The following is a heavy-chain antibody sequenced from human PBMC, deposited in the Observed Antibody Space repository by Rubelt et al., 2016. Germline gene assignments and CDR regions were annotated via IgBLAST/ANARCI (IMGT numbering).Heavy chain of an antibody. Sequence: GLEWMGRIIPILGIANYAQKFQGRVTITADKSTSTAYMELSSLRSEDTAVYYCARGFCTGTSCYGYFDYWGQGTLVTVSS. CDR2: IIPILGIA. CDR3: ARGFCTGTSCYGYFDY. V-gene: IGHV1-69*04. J-gene: IGHJ4*02. D-gene: IGHD2-2*01.